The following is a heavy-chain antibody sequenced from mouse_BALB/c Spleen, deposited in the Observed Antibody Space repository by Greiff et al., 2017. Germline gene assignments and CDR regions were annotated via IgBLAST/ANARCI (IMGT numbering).Heavy chain of an antibody. J-gene: IGHJ4*01. D-gene: IGHD1-1*01. CDR1: GFTFSSYT. CDR2: ISNGGGST. CDR3: ARDPYGGAMDY. V-gene: IGHV5-12-2*01. Sequence: EVMLVESGGGLVQPGGSLKLSCAASGFTFSSYTMSWVRQTPEKTLEWVAYISNGGGSTYYPDTVKGRFTISRDNAKNTLYLQMSSLKSEDTAMYYCARDPYGGAMDYWGQGTSVTVSS.